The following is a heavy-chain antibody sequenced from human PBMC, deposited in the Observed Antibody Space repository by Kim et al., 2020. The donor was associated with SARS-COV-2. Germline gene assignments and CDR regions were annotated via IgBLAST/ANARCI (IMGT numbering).Heavy chain of an antibody. D-gene: IGHD3-10*01. Sequence: SLRSRVTISVDTSKNQFSLKLSSVTAADTAVYYCARARIGYGSGSYYTDYWGQGTLVTVSS. CDR3: ARARIGYGSGSYYTDY. J-gene: IGHJ4*02. V-gene: IGHV4-31*02.